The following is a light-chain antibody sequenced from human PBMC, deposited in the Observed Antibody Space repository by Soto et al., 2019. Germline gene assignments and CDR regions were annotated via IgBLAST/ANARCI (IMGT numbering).Light chain of an antibody. V-gene: IGLV2-8*01. CDR2: EVV. J-gene: IGLJ1*01. CDR3: VSFAGGTYV. Sequence: QSALTQPPSASGSPGQSVTISCTGTKNDIGVYDFVSWYQHHPGKAPRLIIYEVVQRPSGVPDRFFGSKSGNTASLTVSGLQAEGEADYYCVSFAGGTYVFGTGTKVTVL. CDR1: KNDIGVYDF.